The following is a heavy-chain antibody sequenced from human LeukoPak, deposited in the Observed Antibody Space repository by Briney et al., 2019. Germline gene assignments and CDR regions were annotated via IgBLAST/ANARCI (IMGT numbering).Heavy chain of an antibody. V-gene: IGHV4-59*08. Sequence: PSETLSLTCTVSGGSISSYYWSWIRQPPGKGLEWIGYIYYSGSTNYNPSLKSRVTISVDTSKNQFSLKLSSVTAADTAVYYCARHSRYSGSYDSGVDFDYWGQGTLVTVSS. CDR3: ARHSRYSGSYDSGVDFDY. CDR2: IYYSGST. D-gene: IGHD1-26*01. CDR1: GGSISSYY. J-gene: IGHJ4*02.